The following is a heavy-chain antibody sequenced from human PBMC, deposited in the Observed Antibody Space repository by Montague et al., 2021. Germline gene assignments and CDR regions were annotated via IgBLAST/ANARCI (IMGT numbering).Heavy chain of an antibody. CDR2: IKYDGSRT. V-gene: IGHV3-74*01. Sequence: SLRLSCAASGFTFSNYWMHWVRQAPGKGLVWVSHIKYDGSRTGYADSVKGRFTISRDNAKNTLYLQMNSLRVDDTAVYYCARLAFAAALDPWGQGTLATVSS. D-gene: IGHD6-25*01. CDR1: GFTFSNYW. CDR3: ARLAFAAALDP. J-gene: IGHJ5*02.